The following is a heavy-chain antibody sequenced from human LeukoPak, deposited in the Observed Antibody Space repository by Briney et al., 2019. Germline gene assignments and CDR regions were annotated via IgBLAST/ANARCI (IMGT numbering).Heavy chain of an antibody. CDR3: AKEELRRITMWGYMDV. D-gene: IGHD3-10*02. V-gene: IGHV3-53*05. CDR1: GFTVSSNS. J-gene: IGHJ6*03. Sequence: GGSLRLSCTVSGFTVSSNSWSWVRQAPGKGLEWVSFIYSGGKTHSSDSVKGRFTISRDNSKNTLYLQMNSLSAEDTAFYYCAKEELRRITMWGYMDVWGKGTTVTISS. CDR2: IYSGGKT.